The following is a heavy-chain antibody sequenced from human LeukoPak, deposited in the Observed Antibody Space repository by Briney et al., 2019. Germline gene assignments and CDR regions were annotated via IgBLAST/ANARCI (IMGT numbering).Heavy chain of an antibody. V-gene: IGHV1-2*06. CDR1: GYTFTGYY. Sequence: ASVKVSCKASGYTFTGYYMHWVRQAPGQALEWMGRINPNSGCTNYAQKFLARVTMTRDTSISTAYIELSRLRSDDTAVYYCARAAKSGYSSSWYYYYYMDVWGKGTTVTVSS. CDR3: ARAAKSGYSSSWYYYYYMDV. CDR2: INPNSGCT. J-gene: IGHJ6*03. D-gene: IGHD6-13*01.